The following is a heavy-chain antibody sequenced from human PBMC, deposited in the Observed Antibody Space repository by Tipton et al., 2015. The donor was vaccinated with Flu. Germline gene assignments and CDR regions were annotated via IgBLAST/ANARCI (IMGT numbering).Heavy chain of an antibody. Sequence: TLSLTCTVSGDSVTSFYWTWIRQPPGKGLECIGTMHFGGSTYYNPSLKSRVTISVDTSQNQLSLTLNSVTAADTSVYYCARLVSYFDISGFPGFDYWGQGALVTVSS. D-gene: IGHD3-22*01. CDR2: MHFGGST. V-gene: IGHV4-59*04. J-gene: IGHJ4*02. CDR1: GDSVTSFY. CDR3: ARLVSYFDISGFPGFDY.